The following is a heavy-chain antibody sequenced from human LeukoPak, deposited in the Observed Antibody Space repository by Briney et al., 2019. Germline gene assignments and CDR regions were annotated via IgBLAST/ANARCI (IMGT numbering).Heavy chain of an antibody. CDR2: IYYSGST. CDR3: ARAYDFWSGYYPSVSFDY. V-gene: IGHV4-59*11. J-gene: IGHJ4*02. D-gene: IGHD3-3*01. CDR1: GGSISSHY. Sequence: SETLSLTCTVSGGSISSHYWSWIRQPPGKGLEWIGYIYYSGSTNYNPSLKSRVTISVDTSKNQFSLKLSSVTAADTAVYYCARAYDFWSGYYPSVSFDYWGQGTLVTVSS.